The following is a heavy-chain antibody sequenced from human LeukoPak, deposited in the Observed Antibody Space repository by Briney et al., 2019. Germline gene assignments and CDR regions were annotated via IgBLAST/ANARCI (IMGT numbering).Heavy chain of an antibody. J-gene: IGHJ5*02. D-gene: IGHD2-2*01. Sequence: GASVNVSCKASGYTFTSYAMHWVRQAPGQRLEWMGWINAGNGNTKYSQKFQGRVTITRDTSASTAYMELSSLRSEDTAVYYCARSWTSPNWFDPWGQGTLVTVSS. CDR1: GYTFTSYA. V-gene: IGHV1-3*01. CDR3: ARSWTSPNWFDP. CDR2: INAGNGNT.